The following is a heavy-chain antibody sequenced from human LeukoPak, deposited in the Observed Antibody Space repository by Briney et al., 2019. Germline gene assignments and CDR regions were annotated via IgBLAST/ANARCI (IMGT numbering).Heavy chain of an antibody. Sequence: PGGSLRLSCAASGFTFSSYAMSWVRQAPGKGLEWVSAISGSGGSTYYADSVKGRFTISRDNSKNTLYLQMYSLRVEDTAVYYCAKPPGVSYWFDPWGQGTLVTVSS. CDR1: GFTFSSYA. CDR3: AKPPGVSYWFDP. V-gene: IGHV3-23*01. J-gene: IGHJ5*02. CDR2: ISGSGGST. D-gene: IGHD3-10*01.